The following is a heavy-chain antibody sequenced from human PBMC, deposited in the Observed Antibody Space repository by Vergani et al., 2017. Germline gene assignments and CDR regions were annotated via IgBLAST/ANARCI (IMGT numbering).Heavy chain of an antibody. CDR1: GFTFDDYA. D-gene: IGHD6-6*01. V-gene: IGHV3-9*01. CDR2: ISWNSGSI. J-gene: IGHJ4*02. Sequence: EVQLVESGGGLVQPGRSLRLSCAASGFTFDDYAMHWVRQAPGKGLEWVSGISWNSGSISYADSVKGRFTISRDNAKNSLYLQMNSLRAEDTALYYCAKGYSSSLPDYFDYWGQGTLVTVSS. CDR3: AKGYSSSLPDYFDY.